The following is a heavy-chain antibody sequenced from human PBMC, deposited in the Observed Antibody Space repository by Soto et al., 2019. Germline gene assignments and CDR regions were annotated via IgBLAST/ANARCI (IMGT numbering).Heavy chain of an antibody. CDR3: ARVLDYYDSSGYYRMDYYYGMDV. Sequence: GGSLRLSCAASGFTFSSYGMHWVRQAPGKGLEWVAVIWYDGSNKYYADSVKGRFTISRDNSKNTLYLQMNSLRAEDTAVYYCARVLDYYDSSGYYRMDYYYGMDVWGQGTTVTVSS. D-gene: IGHD3-22*01. V-gene: IGHV3-33*01. CDR1: GFTFSSYG. J-gene: IGHJ6*02. CDR2: IWYDGSNK.